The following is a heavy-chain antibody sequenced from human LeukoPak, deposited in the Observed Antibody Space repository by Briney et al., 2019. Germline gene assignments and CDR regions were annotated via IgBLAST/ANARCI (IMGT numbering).Heavy chain of an antibody. D-gene: IGHD3-22*01. CDR1: GYTFTRYG. Sequence: ASVRVSCKASGYTFTRYGISWVRQAPGQGLEWVGWINPNNGDTNFVQKLQGRVTITTDTSTSTAYMELRSLRSDDTAVYYCARVGFDSSGRHRYAFDFWGQGTMVTVSS. CDR3: ARVGFDSSGRHRYAFDF. J-gene: IGHJ3*01. V-gene: IGHV1-18*01. CDR2: INPNNGDT.